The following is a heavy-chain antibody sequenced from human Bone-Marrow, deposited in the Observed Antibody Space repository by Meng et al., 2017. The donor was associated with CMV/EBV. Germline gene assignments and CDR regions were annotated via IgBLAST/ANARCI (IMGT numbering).Heavy chain of an antibody. CDR2: INPNSGGT. D-gene: IGHD6-19*01. CDR1: GYTFTGYY. V-gene: IGHV1-2*02. Sequence: ASVKVSCKASGYTFTGYYMHWVRQAPGQGLGWMGWINPNSGGTNYAQKFQGRVTMTRDTSISTAYMELSRLRSDDTAVFYCARVWGIAVAGTGYWGQGTLVTVSS. CDR3: ARVWGIAVAGTGY. J-gene: IGHJ4*02.